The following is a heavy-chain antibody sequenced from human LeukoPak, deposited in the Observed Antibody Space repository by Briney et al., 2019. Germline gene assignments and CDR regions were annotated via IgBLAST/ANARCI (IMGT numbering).Heavy chain of an antibody. CDR2: ISGSGGST. CDR3: AKDGWSYYDILTGRDYALDY. CDR1: GFTFSSYA. D-gene: IGHD3-9*01. J-gene: IGHJ4*02. Sequence: SGGSLRLSCAASGFTFSSYAMSWVRQAPGKGLEWVSAISGSGGSTYYADSVKGRFTISRDNSKNTLYLQMNSLRAEDTAVYYCAKDGWSYYDILTGRDYALDYWGQGTLVTVSS. V-gene: IGHV3-23*01.